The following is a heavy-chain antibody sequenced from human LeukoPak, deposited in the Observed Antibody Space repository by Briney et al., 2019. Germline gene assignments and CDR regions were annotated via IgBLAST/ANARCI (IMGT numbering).Heavy chain of an antibody. V-gene: IGHV3-23*01. CDR3: AKTSYSGSYYYYYYCMDV. Sequence: GGSLRLSCAASGFTVSTNYMTWVRQAPGKGLEWVSSISSGGAYTYYADSVKGRFTISRDTSTNTLYLQMNSLRAEDTAVYFCAKTSYSGSYYYYYYCMDVWGKGTTVTVSS. J-gene: IGHJ6*03. CDR1: GFTVSTNY. D-gene: IGHD1-26*01. CDR2: ISSGGAYT.